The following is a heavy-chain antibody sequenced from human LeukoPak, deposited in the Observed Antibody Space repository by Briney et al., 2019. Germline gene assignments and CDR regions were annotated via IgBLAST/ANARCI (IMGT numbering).Heavy chain of an antibody. D-gene: IGHD2-15*01. CDR1: GGSFSGYY. CDR2: INHSGST. V-gene: IGHV4-34*01. CDR3: ARGYCSGGSCYSAPDY. Sequence: SETLSLTFAVYGGSFSGYYWSWIRQPPGKGLEWIGEINHSGSTNYNPSLKSRVTISVDTSKNQISLKLSSVTAADTAVYYCARGYCSGGSCYSAPDYWGQGTLVTVSS. J-gene: IGHJ4*02.